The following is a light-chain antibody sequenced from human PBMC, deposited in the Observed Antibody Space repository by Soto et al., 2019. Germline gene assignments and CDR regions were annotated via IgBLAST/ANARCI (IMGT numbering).Light chain of an antibody. Sequence: QSALTQPASVSGSPGHSITISCTGTSSDVGGYNYVSWYQQHPGKAPKLMIYDVSNRPSGVSNRFSGSKSGNTASLTISGLQAEDEADYCCSSYTSSSTHWVFGGGTQLTVL. J-gene: IGLJ3*02. CDR1: SSDVGGYNY. V-gene: IGLV2-14*01. CDR3: SSYTSSSTHWV. CDR2: DVS.